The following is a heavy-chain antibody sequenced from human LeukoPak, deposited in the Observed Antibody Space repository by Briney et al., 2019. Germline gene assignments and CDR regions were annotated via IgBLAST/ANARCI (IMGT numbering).Heavy chain of an antibody. D-gene: IGHD3-22*01. Sequence: KSGGSLRLSCAASGFTFSRSSMNWVRQAPGKGLEWVSSISSGSSYIYYADSVKGRFTISRDNSKNTLYLQMNSLRAEDTAVYYCAKVPMSDYYDSSGYTFDPWGQGTLVTVSS. CDR2: ISSGSSYI. J-gene: IGHJ5*02. CDR3: AKVPMSDYYDSSGYTFDP. CDR1: GFTFSRSS. V-gene: IGHV3-21*04.